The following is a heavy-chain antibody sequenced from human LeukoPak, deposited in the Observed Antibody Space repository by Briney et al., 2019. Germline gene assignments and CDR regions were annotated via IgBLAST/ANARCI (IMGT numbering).Heavy chain of an antibody. Sequence: GGSLRLSCAASGFTFSSYAMSWVRQAPGKGLEWVSAISGSGGSTYYADSVKGRFTISRDNSKNTLYLQMNSLRAEDTAVYYCAKVARRPITRTTGAFDIWGQGTMVTVSS. CDR1: GFTFSSYA. D-gene: IGHD1-7*01. J-gene: IGHJ3*02. CDR3: AKVARRPITRTTGAFDI. V-gene: IGHV3-23*01. CDR2: ISGSGGST.